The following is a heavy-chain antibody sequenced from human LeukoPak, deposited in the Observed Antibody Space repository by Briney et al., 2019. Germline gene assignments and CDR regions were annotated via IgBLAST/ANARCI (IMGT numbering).Heavy chain of an antibody. CDR1: GGSFSGNY. J-gene: IGHJ6*02. Sequence: SETLSLTCAVYGGSFSGNYWTWIRQPPGKGLEWIGRIYTSGSTNYNPSLKSRLTLSLDTSKNQFSLKLNSVTAADTAVYYCARDGCSSTSCYSDYYYGMDVWGRGTTVTVSS. CDR2: IYTSGST. V-gene: IGHV4-4*07. CDR3: ARDGCSSTSCYSDYYYGMDV. D-gene: IGHD2-2*01.